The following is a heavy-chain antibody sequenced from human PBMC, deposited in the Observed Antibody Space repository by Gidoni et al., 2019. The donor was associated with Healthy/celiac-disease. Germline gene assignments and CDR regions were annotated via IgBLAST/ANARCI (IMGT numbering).Heavy chain of an antibody. D-gene: IGHD6-19*01. CDR1: GFTVSRNC. CDR3: ARGRSGWYLDY. V-gene: IGHV3-53*02. J-gene: IGHJ4*02. CDR2: IYSGGST. Sequence: EVQLVETGGGLIQPGGSLRLSCAASGFTVSRNCMSWVRQAPGKGLEWVSVIYSGGSTYYADSVKGRFTISRDNSKNTLYLQMNSLRAEDTAVYYCARGRSGWYLDYWGQGTLVTVSS.